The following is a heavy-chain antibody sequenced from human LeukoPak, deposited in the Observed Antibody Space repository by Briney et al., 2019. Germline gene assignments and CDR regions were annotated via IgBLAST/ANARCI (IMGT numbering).Heavy chain of an antibody. CDR2: ISSSGTTI. CDR3: ARGGNYGYLWNAFDI. J-gene: IGHJ3*02. V-gene: IGHV3-48*03. CDR1: GFTFSTYE. D-gene: IGHD5-18*01. Sequence: PGGSLRLSCAASGFTFSTYEMNWVRQAPGKGLEWLSYISSSGTTIYYADSVNGRLTISRDNAKNSLYLQMNSLRAEDTTVYYCARGGNYGYLWNAFDIWGQGTMVTVYS.